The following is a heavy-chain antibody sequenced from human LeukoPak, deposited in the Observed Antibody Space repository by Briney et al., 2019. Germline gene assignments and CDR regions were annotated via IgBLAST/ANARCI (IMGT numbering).Heavy chain of an antibody. CDR3: ARARHYYYMDV. J-gene: IGHJ6*03. CDR1: GFTFSSYS. V-gene: IGHV3-48*01. CDR2: ISSSSSTI. Sequence: GGSLRLSCAASGFTFSSYSMNWVRQARGKGLEWVSHISSSSSTISYADSVKGRFTISRDNAKNSLYLQMNSLRAEDTDVYYCARARHYYYMDVWGKGTTVTVSS.